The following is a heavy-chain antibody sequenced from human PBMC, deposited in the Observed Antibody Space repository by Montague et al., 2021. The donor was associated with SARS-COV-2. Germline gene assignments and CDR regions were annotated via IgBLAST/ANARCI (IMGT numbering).Heavy chain of an antibody. CDR1: GASLASGYW. Sequence: SETLSLTCAVSGASLASGYWWSWVRQPPGKGLEWIAEIHHTGGSNYNPFLVSRVTIFLDHSKNHLTLTLSSVTAADTAMYYCASHPVWQQLCTWGQGTLVTVSA. V-gene: IGHV4-4*02. D-gene: IGHD1-1*01. CDR2: IHHTGGS. CDR3: ASHPVWQQLCT. J-gene: IGHJ5*02.